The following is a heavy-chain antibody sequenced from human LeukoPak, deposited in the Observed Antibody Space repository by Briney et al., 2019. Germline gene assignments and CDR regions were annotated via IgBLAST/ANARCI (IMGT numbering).Heavy chain of an antibody. J-gene: IGHJ4*02. CDR1: GFTFSNPW. V-gene: IGHV3-15*01. CDR3: TTDPDLEREDYFDY. CDR2: IKSKTDGGTT. Sequence: GGSLRLSCAASGFTFSNPWMSWVRQAPGKGLEWVGRIKSKTDGGTTDYAAPVKGRFTISRDDSKNTLYLQMNSLKTEDTAVYYCTTDPDLEREDYFDYWGQGTLVTVSS. D-gene: IGHD1-1*01.